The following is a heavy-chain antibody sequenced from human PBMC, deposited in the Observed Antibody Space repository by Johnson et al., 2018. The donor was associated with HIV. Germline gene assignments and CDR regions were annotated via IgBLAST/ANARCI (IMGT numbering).Heavy chain of an antibody. D-gene: IGHD6-13*01. J-gene: IGHJ3*02. CDR2: IRYDKSNK. V-gene: IGHV3-30*02. Sequence: QVQLVESGGGVVQPGGSLRLSCTASGFTFSSFGMHWVRQAPGKGLEWVAFIRYDKSNKYYADSVKGRFTISRDNSRNTLDLQMNSLRAEDTAVYYCAKDFSSSWGRAFDIWGQGTMVTVSS. CDR1: GFTFSSFG. CDR3: AKDFSSSWGRAFDI.